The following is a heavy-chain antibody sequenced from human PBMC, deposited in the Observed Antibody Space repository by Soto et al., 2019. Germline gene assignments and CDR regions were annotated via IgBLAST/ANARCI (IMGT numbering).Heavy chain of an antibody. D-gene: IGHD4-17*01. V-gene: IGHV3-21*01. CDR2: ISSSSSYI. Sequence: GGFLRLSCAASGFTFSSYSMNWVRQAPGKGLEWVSSISSSSSYIYYADSVKGRFTISRDNAKNSLYLQMNSLRAEDTAVYYCARGMTTVTDFDYWGQGTLVTVSS. CDR3: ARGMTTVTDFDY. J-gene: IGHJ4*02. CDR1: GFTFSSYS.